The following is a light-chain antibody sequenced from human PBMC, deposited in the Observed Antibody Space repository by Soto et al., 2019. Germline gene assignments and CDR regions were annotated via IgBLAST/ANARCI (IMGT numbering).Light chain of an antibody. CDR3: SSYSSSTSVV. V-gene: IGLV2-14*01. Sequence: QSVLTQPASVSGSPGQSITISCTGTRSDVGGYNYVSWYQQHPGKAHKLMIYEVSDRPSGVSNRFSGSKSGNTASLTISGLQAEDEADYYCSSYSSSTSVVFGGGTKRTFL. CDR2: EVS. CDR1: RSDVGGYNY. J-gene: IGLJ2*01.